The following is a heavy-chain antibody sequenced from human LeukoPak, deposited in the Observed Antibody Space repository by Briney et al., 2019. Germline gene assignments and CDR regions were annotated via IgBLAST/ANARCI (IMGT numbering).Heavy chain of an antibody. D-gene: IGHD2-21*02. CDR1: GFTFSSFG. CDR2: FGGSGGTI. J-gene: IGHJ4*02. CDR3: ARSDCGGDCHLLDY. V-gene: IGHV3-23*01. Sequence: GGSLRLSCAASGFTFSSFGMHWVRQAPGKGLEWVSHFGGSGGTIYYADSVKGRFTISRDSSKNTLYLQMNNLRAEDTAVYYCARSDCGGDCHLLDYWGQGTLSPSPQ.